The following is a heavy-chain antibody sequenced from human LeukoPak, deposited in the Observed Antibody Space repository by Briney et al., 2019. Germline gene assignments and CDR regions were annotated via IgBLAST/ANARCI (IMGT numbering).Heavy chain of an antibody. CDR2: INPSGGLT. Sequence: ASVKVSCKASGNTFSSYYMHWVRQAPGQGLEWMGIINPSGGLTFYAQRFEGRVTVTRDTSTSTVHMELSSLRSEDTAVYYGAREGPGTGKYLDYWGQGTLVTVAS. D-gene: IGHD6-13*01. CDR3: AREGPGTGKYLDY. CDR1: GNTFSSYY. V-gene: IGHV1-46*01. J-gene: IGHJ4*02.